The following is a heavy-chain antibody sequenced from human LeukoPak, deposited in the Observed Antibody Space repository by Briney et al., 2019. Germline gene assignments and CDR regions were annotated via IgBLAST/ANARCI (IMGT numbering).Heavy chain of an antibody. CDR1: GRPMSSCY. D-gene: IGHD5-18*01. V-gene: IGHV4-4*07. CDR3: AREADTAMVDY. J-gene: IGHJ4*02. Sequence: SDTLSLMCSLWGRPMSSCYWMWLRPPAGKGLEWIGRIYTIGSTNYNPSLKSRVTITVDKSKNQFSLKLSSVTAADSAVYYGAREADTAMVDYWGQGTLVTVSS. CDR2: IYTIGST.